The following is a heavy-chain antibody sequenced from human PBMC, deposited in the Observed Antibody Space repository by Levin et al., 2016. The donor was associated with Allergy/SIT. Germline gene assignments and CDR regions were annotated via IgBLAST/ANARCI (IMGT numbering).Heavy chain of an antibody. J-gene: IGHJ4*02. V-gene: IGHV3-23*01. CDR1: GFIFSNYA. CDR3: AEGGPYYDNDY. Sequence: GESLKISCAASGFIFSNYAMSWVRQAPGKGLEWVSSISNSGGSTYYTDSVKGRFTISRDNSKNTLYLQMNSLRAEDTALYYCAEGGPYYDNDYWGQGTLVTVSS. D-gene: IGHD3-16*01. CDR2: ISNSGGST.